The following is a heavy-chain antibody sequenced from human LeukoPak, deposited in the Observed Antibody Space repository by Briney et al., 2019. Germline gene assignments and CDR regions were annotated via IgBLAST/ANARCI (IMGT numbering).Heavy chain of an antibody. V-gene: IGHV4-4*02. D-gene: IGHD6-13*01. Sequence: PSETLSLTCAVSGGSISSSYWWSWVRQPPGKGLEWIGEIYHSGTSNYNPSLKSRLTISIDKSMNQFSLKLSSVTAADTAVYYCARPRWTGAAAGLDYWGQGTLVTVSS. CDR2: IYHSGTS. CDR3: ARPRWTGAAAGLDY. J-gene: IGHJ4*02. CDR1: GGSISSSYW.